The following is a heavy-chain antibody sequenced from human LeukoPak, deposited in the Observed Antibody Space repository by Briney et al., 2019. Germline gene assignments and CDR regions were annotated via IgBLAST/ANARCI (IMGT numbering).Heavy chain of an antibody. CDR2: IKSDGST. CDR3: ARAPSEIGGYYPEYFRH. J-gene: IGHJ1*01. V-gene: IGHV3-74*01. CDR1: GFTFSSYW. D-gene: IGHD3-22*01. Sequence: VGYLRLSCAASGFTFSSYWMHWVRQAPGKGLVWVSRIKSDGSTRYADSVKGRFTISRDNAKNTVSLQMTSLRAEDTGVYYCARAPSEIGGYYPEYFRHWGQGTLVIVSS.